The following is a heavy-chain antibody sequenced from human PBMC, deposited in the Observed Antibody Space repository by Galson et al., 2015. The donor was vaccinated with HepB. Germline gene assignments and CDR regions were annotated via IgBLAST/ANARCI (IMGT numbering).Heavy chain of an antibody. V-gene: IGHV1-2*06. D-gene: IGHD6-13*01. Sequence: SVKVSCKASGYTFTDYYIHWVRQAPGQGLGWMGRIDPKSGGTSYAQQFQGRVTMTRDTSITTAYMELSSLKSDDTAIYYCARDSRVSGDYWGQGTLVTVSS. CDR3: ARDSRVSGDY. J-gene: IGHJ4*02. CDR2: IDPKSGGT. CDR1: GYTFTDYY.